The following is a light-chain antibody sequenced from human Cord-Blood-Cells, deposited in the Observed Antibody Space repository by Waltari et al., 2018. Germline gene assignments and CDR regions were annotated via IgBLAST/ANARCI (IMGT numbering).Light chain of an antibody. CDR2: AAS. Sequence: DIQMTQSPSSLSASVGDRVTITCRASQSISSYLNWYQQKPGTAPKLLIYAASSLQSGVPSRFSGSGSGTDFTLTISSLQPEHFATYYWQQSYSTPWTFGQGTKVEIK. J-gene: IGKJ1*01. CDR1: QSISSY. CDR3: QQSYSTPWT. V-gene: IGKV1-39*01.